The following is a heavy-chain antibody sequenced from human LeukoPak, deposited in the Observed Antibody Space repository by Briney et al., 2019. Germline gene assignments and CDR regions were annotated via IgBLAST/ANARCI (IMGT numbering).Heavy chain of an antibody. CDR1: GGSISSSSYY. V-gene: IGHV4-39*01. CDR3: ARELRFLEWLFETTDAFDV. Sequence: SETLSLTCTVSGGSISSSSYYWGWIRQPPGKGLEWIGSIYYSGSTYYNPSLKSRVTISVDTSKNQFSLKLSSVTAADTAVYYCARELRFLEWLFETTDAFDVWGQGTMVTVSS. D-gene: IGHD3-3*01. J-gene: IGHJ3*01. CDR2: IYYSGST.